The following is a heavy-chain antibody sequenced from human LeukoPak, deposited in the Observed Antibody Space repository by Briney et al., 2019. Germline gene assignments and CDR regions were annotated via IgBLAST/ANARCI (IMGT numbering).Heavy chain of an antibody. D-gene: IGHD3-22*01. Sequence: SETLSLTCDVSGGSISSSSSYWGWAWIRQRPGKGLEWIGSIYYSGSTYYDPSLKSRVTISLDTSKNQFSLKLSSVTAADTAVYYCARHPIVVVITEYYFDYWGQGTLVTVSS. J-gene: IGHJ4*02. V-gene: IGHV4-39*07. CDR2: IYYSGST. CDR3: ARHPIVVVITEYYFDY. CDR1: GGSISSSSSY.